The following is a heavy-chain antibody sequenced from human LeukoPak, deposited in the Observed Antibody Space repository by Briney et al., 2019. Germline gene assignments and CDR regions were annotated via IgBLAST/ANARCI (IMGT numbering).Heavy chain of an antibody. CDR2: IYYSGST. V-gene: IGHV4-59*12. Sequence: SETLSLTCTVSGGSISSYYWSWIRQPPGKGLEWIGYIYYSGSTNYNPSLKSRVTISVDTSKNQFSLKLSSVTAADTAVYYCARDRYYGSGSDRYMDVWGKGTTVTVSS. D-gene: IGHD3-10*01. CDR3: ARDRYYGSGSDRYMDV. CDR1: GGSISSYY. J-gene: IGHJ6*03.